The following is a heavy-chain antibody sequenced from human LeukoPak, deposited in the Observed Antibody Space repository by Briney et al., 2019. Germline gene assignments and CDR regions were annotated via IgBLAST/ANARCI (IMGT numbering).Heavy chain of an antibody. CDR3: ARRVVEASPITEQNWFDP. J-gene: IGHJ5*02. D-gene: IGHD1-14*01. Sequence: SDPLSLPCSVPGGSLNTYSWNCLRQPPGEGLEWIGSVCYRGCTIYSPPRKGPVPISLDGFNNQFSFTLASVTAPHQAVYYCARRVVEASPITEQNWFDPWGQGTLVTVSS. CDR1: GGSLNTYS. CDR2: VCYRGCT. V-gene: IGHV4-59*08.